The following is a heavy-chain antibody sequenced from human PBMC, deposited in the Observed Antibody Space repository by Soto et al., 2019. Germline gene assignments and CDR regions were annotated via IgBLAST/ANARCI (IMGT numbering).Heavy chain of an antibody. J-gene: IGHJ4*02. V-gene: IGHV1-8*01. CDR1: GYTFSNYD. CDR3: ARAIRDQLLSDY. Sequence: QVQLVQSGAEVKKPGASVKVSCRTSGYTFSNYDISWVRQATGQGLEWMGWMNPDSANTGYAQKFQGRVTLTRDTSISTAYMELNSLTSEDTAIYYCARAIRDQLLSDYWGQGSLVIVSS. CDR2: MNPDSANT. D-gene: IGHD1-26*01.